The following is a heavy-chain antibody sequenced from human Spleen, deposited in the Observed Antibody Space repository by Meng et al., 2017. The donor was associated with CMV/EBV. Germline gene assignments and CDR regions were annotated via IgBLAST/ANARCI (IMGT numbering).Heavy chain of an antibody. CDR3: VTSIVVVIAAGDY. CDR1: TFTFSNSW. D-gene: IGHD2-15*01. Sequence: GESLKISCAASTFTFSNSWMLWVCQAPEKGLVWVADIKFDGGDKYYVDSVKGRLTISRDKAKYSLYLQVNSLRTEDMTVYYCVTSIVVVIAAGDYWRQGTLVTVSS. V-gene: IGHV3-52*01. J-gene: IGHJ4*02. CDR2: IKFDGGDK.